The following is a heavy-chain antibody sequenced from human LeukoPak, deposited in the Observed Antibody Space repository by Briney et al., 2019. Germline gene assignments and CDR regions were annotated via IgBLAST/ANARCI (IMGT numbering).Heavy chain of an antibody. V-gene: IGHV3-23*01. CDR1: GLTFSNYA. Sequence: GGSLRLSCAASGLTFSNYAMSWVRQAPGKGLEWVSAISGSGGSTFSADSVKGRLTISRDNSKNTLYLQIHSLRAEDTAVYYCAKQGLGYYYYYYMDVWGKGTTVTVSS. J-gene: IGHJ6*03. CDR2: ISGSGGST. D-gene: IGHD2-21*01. CDR3: AKQGLGYYYYYYMDV.